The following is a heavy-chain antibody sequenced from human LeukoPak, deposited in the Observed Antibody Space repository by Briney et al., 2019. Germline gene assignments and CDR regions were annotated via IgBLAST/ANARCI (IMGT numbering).Heavy chain of an antibody. CDR3: ARDRVVFYYGSGRHPLAAWFDP. Sequence: SETLSLTCTVSGGSISSGDYYWSWIRQPPGKGLEWIGYIYYSGSTYYNPSLKSRVTISVDTSKNQFSLKLSSVAAADTAVYYCARDRVVFYYGSGRHPLAAWFDPWGQGTLVTVSS. CDR1: GGSISSGDYY. D-gene: IGHD3-10*01. CDR2: IYYSGST. V-gene: IGHV4-30-4*01. J-gene: IGHJ5*02.